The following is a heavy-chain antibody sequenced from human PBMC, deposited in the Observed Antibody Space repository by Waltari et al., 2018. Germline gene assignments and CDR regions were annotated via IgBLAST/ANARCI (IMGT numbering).Heavy chain of an antibody. CDR1: GDSISRSDYY. V-gene: IGHV4-39*07. CDR2: VDDSGNS. Sequence: QLQLQESGPGLVKPSETLSLSCTVTGDSISRSDYYWGWIRQPPGKGLEWIGSVDDSGNSYYTPSLKSRVDISTDTPKNQLSLRLTSVTAADSAVYHCARQRPAALVAWFDSWGQGTPVIVSS. D-gene: IGHD2-2*01. CDR3: ARQRPAALVAWFDS. J-gene: IGHJ5*01.